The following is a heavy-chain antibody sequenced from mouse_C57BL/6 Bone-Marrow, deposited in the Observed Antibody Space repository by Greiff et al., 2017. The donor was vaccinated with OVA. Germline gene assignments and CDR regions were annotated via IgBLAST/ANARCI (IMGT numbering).Heavy chain of an antibody. CDR2: IDPENGDT. CDR1: GFNIKDDY. CDR3: TFITTVVATGEDY. V-gene: IGHV14-4*01. D-gene: IGHD1-1*01. Sequence: EVKLMESGAELVRPGASVKLSCTASGFNIKDDYMHWVKQRPEQGLEWIGWIDPENGDTEYASKFQGKATITADTSSNTAYLQLSSLTSEDTAVYYCTFITTVVATGEDYWGQGTTLTVSS. J-gene: IGHJ2*01.